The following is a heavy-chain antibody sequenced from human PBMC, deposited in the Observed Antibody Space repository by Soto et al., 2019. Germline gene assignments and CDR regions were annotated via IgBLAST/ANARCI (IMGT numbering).Heavy chain of an antibody. V-gene: IGHV3-30-3*01. D-gene: IGHD2-2*01. J-gene: IGHJ4*02. CDR2: ISYDGSIK. Sequence: PGGSLRLSCAASGFTFSSYAMHWVRQAPGKGLEWVAVISYDGSIKYYADSVKGRFTISRDNSKNTLYLQMNSLRAEDTAVYFCARGPSSLTRFDYWGQGTLVTVSS. CDR1: GFTFSSYA. CDR3: ARGPSSLTRFDY.